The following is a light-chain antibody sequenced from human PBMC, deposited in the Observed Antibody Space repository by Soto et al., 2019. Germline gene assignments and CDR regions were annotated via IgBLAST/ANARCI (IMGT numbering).Light chain of an antibody. CDR2: DTS. CDR3: QQYNNWPWT. CDR1: QSVTSI. Sequence: EIVASLYPATLSVSPGARVTLSRRASQSVTSILAWYQQRPGKAPRLLIYDTSTMDAGIAARFSGSGSGTEFTLTISSLQSEDFAIYYCQQYNNWPWTFGQGTKVDIK. J-gene: IGKJ1*01. V-gene: IGKV3-15*01.